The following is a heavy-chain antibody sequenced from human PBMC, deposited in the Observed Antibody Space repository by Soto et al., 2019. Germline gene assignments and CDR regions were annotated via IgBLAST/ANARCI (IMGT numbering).Heavy chain of an antibody. CDR2: IYYSGGT. Sequence: SETLSLTCTVSGASISSYYWTWIRQPPGKGLEWIGYIYYSGGTNYNPSLKSRVTISIDTSKNQFSLKLSSVAAADTAVYYCARDYSGASTFDYWGQGTLVTGSS. V-gene: IGHV4-59*01. D-gene: IGHD6-19*01. CDR1: GASISSYY. J-gene: IGHJ4*02. CDR3: ARDYSGASTFDY.